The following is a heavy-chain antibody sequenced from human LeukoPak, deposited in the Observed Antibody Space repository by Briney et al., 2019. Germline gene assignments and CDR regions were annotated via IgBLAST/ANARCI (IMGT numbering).Heavy chain of an antibody. Sequence: ASVKVSCKASGYTFTSYGISWVRQAPGQGLEWMGWISAYNGNTNYARKLQGRVTVTTDTSTSTAYMELRSLRSDDTAVYYCAAVAYCGGDCYPYFDYWGQGTLVTVSS. D-gene: IGHD2-21*02. J-gene: IGHJ4*02. V-gene: IGHV1-18*01. CDR2: ISAYNGNT. CDR3: AAVAYCGGDCYPYFDY. CDR1: GYTFTSYG.